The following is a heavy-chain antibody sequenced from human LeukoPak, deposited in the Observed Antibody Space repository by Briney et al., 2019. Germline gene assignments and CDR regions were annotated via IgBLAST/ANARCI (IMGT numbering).Heavy chain of an antibody. J-gene: IGHJ4*02. V-gene: IGHV3-21*01. CDR1: GFTFSDYS. CDR2: IDSSSTYI. Sequence: GGSLRLSCAASGFTFSDYSMNWVRQAPGKGRECVSCIDSSSTYIYYADSVKGRFTISRDNAKNSVYLQMNSLRAEDTAVYYCAEGAASKAYWGQGTLVTVSS. CDR3: AEGAASKAY. D-gene: IGHD2-15*01.